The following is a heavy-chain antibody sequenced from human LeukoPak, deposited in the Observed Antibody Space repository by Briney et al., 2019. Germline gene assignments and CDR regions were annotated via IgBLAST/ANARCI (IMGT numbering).Heavy chain of an antibody. CDR3: ARERVRSGGSCYAGNNWFDP. D-gene: IGHD2-15*01. CDR1: GYTFISYD. Sequence: ASVKVSCKASGYTFISYDINWVRQAPGQGLEWMGWINPNSGGTNYAQKFQGRVTMTRDTSISTAYMELSRLRSDDTAVYYCARERVRSGGSCYAGNNWFDPWGQGTLVTVSS. V-gene: IGHV1-2*02. CDR2: INPNSGGT. J-gene: IGHJ5*02.